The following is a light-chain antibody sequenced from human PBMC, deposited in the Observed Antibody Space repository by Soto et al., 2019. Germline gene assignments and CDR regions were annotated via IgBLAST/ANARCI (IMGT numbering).Light chain of an antibody. CDR1: SSDVGDYNY. V-gene: IGLV2-14*01. CDR2: EVN. Sequence: QSALTQPASVSGSPGQPITISCTGASSDVGDYNYVSWYQHHPGKAPKLLIYEVNNRPSGVSDRFSGSKSGNVASLTISWLQAEDEADYYCSSYTSSSTYVFGTGTKVTVL. CDR3: SSYTSSSTYV. J-gene: IGLJ1*01.